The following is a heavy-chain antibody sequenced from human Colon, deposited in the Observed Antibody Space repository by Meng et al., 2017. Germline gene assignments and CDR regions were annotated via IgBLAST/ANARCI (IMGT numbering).Heavy chain of an antibody. CDR3: ARGIAVADNWFDP. V-gene: IGHV4-59*01. CDR2: ISYSGST. Sequence: QVQRQGSGPGLVRPSETLPLTCTFSCGSIRSYYWSWIRQPPGKGLEWIGYISYSGSTNYNPSLKSRVTISVDTSKNRFSLRLSSVTAADTAVYYCARGIAVADNWFDPWGQGTLVTVSS. J-gene: IGHJ5*02. CDR1: CGSIRSYY. D-gene: IGHD6-19*01.